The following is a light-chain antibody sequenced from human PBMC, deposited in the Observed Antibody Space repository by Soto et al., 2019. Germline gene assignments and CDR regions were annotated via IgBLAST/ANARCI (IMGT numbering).Light chain of an antibody. V-gene: IGKV1-27*01. CDR2: AAS. Sequence: DIKMTQSPSSLSSAVGDRVTITCRTSQDISNYLAWYQQKPGKVPKLLIYAASTLQSVDPSRFSAGGSETDFTLTISSLQPEDVATYYCQKYNSAPHTFGGGTKVEIQ. J-gene: IGKJ4*01. CDR1: QDISNY. CDR3: QKYNSAPHT.